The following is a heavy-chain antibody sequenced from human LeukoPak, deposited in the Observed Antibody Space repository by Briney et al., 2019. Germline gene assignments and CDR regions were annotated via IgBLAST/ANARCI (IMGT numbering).Heavy chain of an antibody. CDR2: IYSDGST. CDR1: GFTFSSYS. CDR3: ARALTYSTGWYSFDY. Sequence: PGGSLRLSCAASGFTFSSYSMSWVRQAPGTGLEWVSVIYSDGSTKYAGSVKGRVTISRDSSKNALYLQINSLRAEDTAVYFCARALTYSTGWYSFDYWGQGTLVIVSS. V-gene: IGHV3-66*01. J-gene: IGHJ4*02. D-gene: IGHD6-19*01.